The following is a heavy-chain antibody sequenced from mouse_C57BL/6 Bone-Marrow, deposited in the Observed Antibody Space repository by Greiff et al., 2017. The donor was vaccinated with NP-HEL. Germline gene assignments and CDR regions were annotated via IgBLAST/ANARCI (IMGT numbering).Heavy chain of an antibody. Sequence: QVQLQQSGPELVKPGASVKISCKASGYAFSSSWMNWVKQRPGKGLEWIGRIYPGDGDTNYNGKFKGKATLTADKSSSTAYMQLSSLTSEDSAVYFCARTGLGGWYFDVWGTGTTVTVSS. V-gene: IGHV1-82*01. J-gene: IGHJ1*03. CDR1: GYAFSSSW. CDR3: ARTGLGGWYFDV. CDR2: IYPGDGDT.